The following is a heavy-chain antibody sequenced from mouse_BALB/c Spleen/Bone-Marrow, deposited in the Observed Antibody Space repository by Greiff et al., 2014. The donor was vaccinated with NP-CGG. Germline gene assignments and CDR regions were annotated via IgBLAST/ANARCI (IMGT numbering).Heavy chain of an antibody. CDR3: ARSGNYWYFDV. CDR2: IYPGDGDT. J-gene: IGHJ1*01. D-gene: IGHD2-1*01. CDR1: GYTFTSYW. Sequence: VQLQQSGAELARPGASVKLSCKASGYTFTSYWMQWVKQRPGQGLEWIGAIYPGDGDTRYTQKFEGKATLTADKSSSTAYMQLSSLASEDSAVYYCARSGNYWYFDVWGAGTTVTVSS. V-gene: IGHV1-87*01.